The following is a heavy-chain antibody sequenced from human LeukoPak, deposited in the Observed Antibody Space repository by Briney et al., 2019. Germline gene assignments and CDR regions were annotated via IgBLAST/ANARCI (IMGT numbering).Heavy chain of an antibody. J-gene: IGHJ4*02. CDR1: GFTFSDYY. D-gene: IGHD2-2*01. V-gene: IGHV3-11*06. Sequence: GGSLSLSCAASGFTFSDYYMNWIRQAPGKGLEWVSYISSSSSYIYYADSVKGRFTISRDNPKNSLYLQMNSLRAEDTAVYYCARGIISSYCSTTSCCFDYWGQGTLVTVSS. CDR3: ARGIISSYCSTTSCCFDY. CDR2: ISSSSSYI.